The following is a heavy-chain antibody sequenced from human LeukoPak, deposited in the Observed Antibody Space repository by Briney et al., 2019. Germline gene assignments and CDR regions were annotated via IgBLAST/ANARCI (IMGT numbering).Heavy chain of an antibody. CDR1: EFTFSTYD. J-gene: IGHJ6*02. D-gene: IGHD6-25*01. V-gene: IGHV3-48*03. Sequence: PGGSLGLSCAASEFTFSTYDINWVRQAPGKGLEWVSYLSSSGSTIYYADSVMGRFTISRDNAKNSLYLQMNSLRAEDTAVYYCARDRKRANYYYGMDVWGPGTTVTVSS. CDR3: ARDRKRANYYYGMDV. CDR2: LSSSGSTI.